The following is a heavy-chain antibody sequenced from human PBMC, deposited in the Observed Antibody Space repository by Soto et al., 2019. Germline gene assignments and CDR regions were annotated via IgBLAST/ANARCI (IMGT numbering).Heavy chain of an antibody. D-gene: IGHD3-10*02. J-gene: IGHJ5*02. V-gene: IGHV4-39*01. CDR3: ARHVRGAVTMNWFDP. CDR2: VEYGGST. Sequence: QLQESGPGLVKPSETLSLTCTVSGGSIISSNFYWGWIRQPPGKGLEWIGSVEYGGSTYDNPSLKSRVTLSADTSKNQFSLKLTSVTAADTAIYYCARHVRGAVTMNWFDPWGHGTLVIVSS. CDR1: GGSIISSNFY.